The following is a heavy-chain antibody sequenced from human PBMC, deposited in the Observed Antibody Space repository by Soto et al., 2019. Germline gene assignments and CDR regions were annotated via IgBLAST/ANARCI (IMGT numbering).Heavy chain of an antibody. CDR1: GGSISSYY. J-gene: IGHJ4*02. V-gene: IGHV4-59*08. CDR2: IYYSGST. Sequence: SETLSLTCTVSGGSISSYYWSWIRQPPGKGLEWIGYIYYSGSTNYNPSLKSRVTISVDTSKNQFSLKLSSVTAADTAVYYCAGLSRGWYPIDYWGQGTLVTVSS. CDR3: AGLSRGWYPIDY. D-gene: IGHD6-19*01.